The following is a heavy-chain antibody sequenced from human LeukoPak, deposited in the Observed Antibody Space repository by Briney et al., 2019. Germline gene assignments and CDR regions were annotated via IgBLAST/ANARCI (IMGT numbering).Heavy chain of an antibody. V-gene: IGHV4-39*01. CDR2: IYYSGST. D-gene: IGHD6-13*01. CDR3: ARHEWQQLVKFDC. CDR1: GGSISSSSYY. Sequence: SETLSLTCTVSGGSISSSSYYWGWIRQPPGKGLEWIGTIYYSGSTYYNPSLKGRVTISADTSKNQFSLKVSSVTAADTAVYYCARHEWQQLVKFDCWGQGALVTVSS. J-gene: IGHJ4*02.